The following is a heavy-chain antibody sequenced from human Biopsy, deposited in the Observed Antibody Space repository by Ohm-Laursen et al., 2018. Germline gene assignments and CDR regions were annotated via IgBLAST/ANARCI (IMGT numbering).Heavy chain of an antibody. CDR3: ARELGNGMDV. CDR2: ISSSGATI. CDR1: GFTFSDHH. J-gene: IGHJ6*02. Sequence: GSLRLSCAASGFTFSDHHMAWVRQAPGKGLEWLSYISSSGATIKYADSVKGRFTISRDNAKNSLYLQMKSLRAEDTAVYYCARELGNGMDVWGQGTPVTVSS. V-gene: IGHV3-11*01.